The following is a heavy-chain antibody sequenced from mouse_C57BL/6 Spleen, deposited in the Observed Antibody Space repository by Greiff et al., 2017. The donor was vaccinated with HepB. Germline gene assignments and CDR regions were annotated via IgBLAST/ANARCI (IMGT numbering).Heavy chain of an antibody. Sequence: QVHVKQSGPELVKPGASVKLSCKASGYTFTSYDINWVKQRPGQGLEWIGWIYPRDGSTKYNEKFKGKATLTVDTSSSTAYMELHSLTSEDSAVYFCARRYGVPFDYWGQGTTLTVSS. V-gene: IGHV1-85*01. CDR2: IYPRDGST. J-gene: IGHJ2*01. D-gene: IGHD1-2*01. CDR1: GYTFTSYD. CDR3: ARRYGVPFDY.